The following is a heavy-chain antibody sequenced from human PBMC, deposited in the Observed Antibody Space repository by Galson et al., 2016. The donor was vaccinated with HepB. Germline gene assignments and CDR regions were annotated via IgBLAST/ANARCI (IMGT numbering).Heavy chain of an antibody. V-gene: IGHV5-51*01. CDR3: AGHVPYFYDRMGYGDY. D-gene: IGHD3-22*01. CDR2: IYPDDSDT. CDR1: GYSFSTYW. J-gene: IGHJ4*02. Sequence: QSRADVKKPGESLKISCKGSGYSFSTYWIGWVRQRPGKGLEWMGIIYPDDSDTTYSPSFQGQVTISADRSISTAYLQWSSLEASDTAMYYCAGHVPYFYDRMGYGDYWGQGTLVTVSS.